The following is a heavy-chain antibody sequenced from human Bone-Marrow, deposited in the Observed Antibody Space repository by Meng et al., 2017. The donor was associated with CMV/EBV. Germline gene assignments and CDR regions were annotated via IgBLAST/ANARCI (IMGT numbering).Heavy chain of an antibody. CDR2: ISGSGGST. Sequence: GGSRRLSCAASGFTFSSYAMSWVRQAPGKGLEWVSAISGSGGSTYYADSVKGRFTISRDNSKNTLYLQMNSLRAEDTAVYYCAKDLILDKYSSSRYGMDVWGQGTTVTVSS. J-gene: IGHJ6*02. CDR1: GFTFSSYA. CDR3: AKDLILDKYSSSRYGMDV. D-gene: IGHD6-6*01. V-gene: IGHV3-23*01.